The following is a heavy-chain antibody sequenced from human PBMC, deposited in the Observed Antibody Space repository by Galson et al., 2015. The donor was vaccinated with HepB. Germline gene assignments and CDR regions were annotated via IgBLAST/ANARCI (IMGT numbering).Heavy chain of an antibody. D-gene: IGHD2-2*01. CDR1: GYTFTSYG. CDR2: ISAYNGNT. CDR3: ARVPPSGCYSSTSCYDWFDP. J-gene: IGHJ5*02. Sequence: SVKVSCKASGYTFTSYGISWVRQAPGQGLEWMGWISAYNGNTNYAQKLQGRVTMTTDTSTSTAYMELRSLRSDDTAVYYCARVPPSGCYSSTSCYDWFDPWGQGTLVTVSS. V-gene: IGHV1-18*01.